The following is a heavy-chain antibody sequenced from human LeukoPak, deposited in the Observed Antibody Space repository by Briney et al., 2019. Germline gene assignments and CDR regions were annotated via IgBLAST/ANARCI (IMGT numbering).Heavy chain of an antibody. CDR1: GFTFSDYY. J-gene: IGHJ6*02. V-gene: IGHV3-11*01. CDR3: AKGEYCSSTSCYYYYGMDV. D-gene: IGHD2-2*01. Sequence: PGGSLRLSCAASGFTFSDYYMSWIRQAPGKGLEWVSYISSSGSTIYFADSVKGRFTISRDNAKNSLYLQMNSLRADDTAVYYCAKGEYCSSTSCYYYYGMDVWGQGTTVTVSS. CDR2: ISSSGSTI.